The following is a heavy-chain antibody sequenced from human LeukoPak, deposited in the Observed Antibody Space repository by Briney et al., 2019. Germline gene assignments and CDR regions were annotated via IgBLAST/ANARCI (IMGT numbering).Heavy chain of an antibody. CDR3: AKDQRVSYQWELDY. CDR2: ISYDGSNK. Sequence: GGSLRLSCAASGFTFSSYAMHWVRQAPGKGLEWVAVISYDGSNKYYADSVKGRFTISRDNSKNTLYLQMNSLRAEDTAVYYCAKDQRVSYQWELDYWGQGTLVTVSS. V-gene: IGHV3-30-3*01. D-gene: IGHD1-26*01. CDR1: GFTFSSYA. J-gene: IGHJ4*02.